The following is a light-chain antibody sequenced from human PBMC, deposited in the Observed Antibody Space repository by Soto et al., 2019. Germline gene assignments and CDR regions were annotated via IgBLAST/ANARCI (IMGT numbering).Light chain of an antibody. CDR1: QSVSSY. Sequence: EIVLTQSPATLSLSPGERATLSCRASQSVSSYSAWYQQKPGQAPRLLIYDTSNRATGIPARFSGSGSGTDFTLTISGLKPEDFAVYYCQQRSNWQYTFGLGTRLEIK. J-gene: IGKJ2*01. V-gene: IGKV3-11*01. CDR3: QQRSNWQYT. CDR2: DTS.